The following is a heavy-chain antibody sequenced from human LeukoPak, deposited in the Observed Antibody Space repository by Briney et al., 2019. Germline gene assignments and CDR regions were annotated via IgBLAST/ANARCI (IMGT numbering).Heavy chain of an antibody. Sequence: ASVKVSCKASGYTFTSYGISWVRQAPGQGLEWMGWISAYNGNTNYAQKLQGRVTMTTDTSTSTAYMELRSLRSDDTAVYYCARRLSRFSLLVGASEGYYFDYWGQGTLVTVSS. CDR1: GYTFTSYG. V-gene: IGHV1-18*01. CDR2: ISAYNGNT. D-gene: IGHD1-26*01. CDR3: ARRLSRFSLLVGASEGYYFDY. J-gene: IGHJ4*02.